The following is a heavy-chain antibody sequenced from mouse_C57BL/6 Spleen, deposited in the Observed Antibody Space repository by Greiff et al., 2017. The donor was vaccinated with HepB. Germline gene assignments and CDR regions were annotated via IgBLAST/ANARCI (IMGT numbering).Heavy chain of an antibody. CDR3: ARGGYYYGSRAY. J-gene: IGHJ3*01. V-gene: IGHV1-50*01. CDR2: IDPSDSYT. Sequence: QVQLQQSGAELVKPGASVKLSCKASGYTFTSYWMQWVKQRPGPGLEWIGEIDPSDSYTNYNQKFKGKATLTVDTSSSTAYMQLSSLTSEDSAVYYCARGGYYYGSRAYWGQGTLVTVSA. D-gene: IGHD1-1*01. CDR1: GYTFTSYW.